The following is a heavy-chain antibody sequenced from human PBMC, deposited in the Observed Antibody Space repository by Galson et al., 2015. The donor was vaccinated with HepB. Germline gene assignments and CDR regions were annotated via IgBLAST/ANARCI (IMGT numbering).Heavy chain of an antibody. CDR1: SFTFSNYA. J-gene: IGHJ4*02. V-gene: IGHV3-23*01. CDR3: AKLSGQWLLREYFDY. D-gene: IGHD6-19*01. Sequence: SLRLSCAASSFTFSNYAMSWVRQAPGKGLEWVSSISATGGATYYADSVNGRFTISRDNSNNTLYLQMDSLRAEDTALYYCAKLSGQWLLREYFDYWGQGSLVTVSS. CDR2: ISATGGAT.